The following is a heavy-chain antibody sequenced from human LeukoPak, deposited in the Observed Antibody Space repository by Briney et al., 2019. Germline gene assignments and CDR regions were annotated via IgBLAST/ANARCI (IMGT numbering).Heavy chain of an antibody. J-gene: IGHJ3*02. CDR3: ARDYYETSGYKYDVFDI. CDR2: IGNYNGGT. V-gene: IGHV1-18*01. Sequence: ASVKVSCKASDYTFASYGISWVRQAPGQGLEWMGWIGNYNGGTNFAQKVQERVTLTTDTSTSTTYMELRSLRSDDTAVYYCARDYYETSGYKYDVFDIWGQGTMVTVSS. D-gene: IGHD3-16*01. CDR1: DYTFASYG.